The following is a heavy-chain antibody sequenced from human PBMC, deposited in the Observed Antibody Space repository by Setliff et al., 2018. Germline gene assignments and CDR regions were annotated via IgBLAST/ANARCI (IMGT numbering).Heavy chain of an antibody. D-gene: IGHD3-22*01. J-gene: IGHJ4*02. CDR2: VYYSGNT. CDR1: GGSISTTDYY. CDR3: ARYDSSGYSENYYFDY. Sequence: ETLSLTCTVSGGSISTTDYYWGWIRQPPGKGLEWIGCVYYSGNTYYSPSLKSRVTMFVDTSKNQFSLMLYSVTAADTAIYYCARYDSSGYSENYYFDYWGQGTLVTVSS. V-gene: IGHV4-39*07.